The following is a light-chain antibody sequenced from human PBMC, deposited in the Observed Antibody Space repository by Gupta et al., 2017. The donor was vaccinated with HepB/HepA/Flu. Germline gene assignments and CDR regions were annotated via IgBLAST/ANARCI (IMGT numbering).Light chain of an antibody. J-gene: IGLJ2*01. CDR1: SLRSYY. V-gene: IGLV3-19*01. CDR3: NYRDSSGNHVV. CDR2: GKN. Sequence: SSELTQDPAVSVALGQTVRITCQGDSLRSYYASWYQKKPGQAPVLVIYGKNNRPSGIPDRFSGSSAGNTASLTITGAQAEDEADFYCNYRDSSGNHVVFGGGTKLTVL.